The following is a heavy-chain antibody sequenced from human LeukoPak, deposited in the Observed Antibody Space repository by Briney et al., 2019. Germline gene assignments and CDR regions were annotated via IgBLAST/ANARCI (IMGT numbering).Heavy chain of an antibody. CDR2: INPSGGTA. Sequence: ASVKVPCTASGYTFTLYYMHWVRQAPGQGLEWMGIINPSGGTANYAQKLQGRVTVTRDTSTSTVYMELSSLRSEDTAVYYCARDLFSSSWYGPYYFDYWGQGTLVTVSS. CDR1: GYTFTLYY. V-gene: IGHV1-46*04. D-gene: IGHD6-13*01. CDR3: ARDLFSSSWYGPYYFDY. J-gene: IGHJ4*02.